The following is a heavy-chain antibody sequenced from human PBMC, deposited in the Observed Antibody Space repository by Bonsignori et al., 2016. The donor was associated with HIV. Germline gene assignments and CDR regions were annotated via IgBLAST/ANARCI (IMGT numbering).Heavy chain of an antibody. V-gene: IGHV3-30*02. CDR2: IRYDGSNK. CDR1: GFTFSSYG. J-gene: IGHJ4*02. D-gene: IGHD3-22*01. Sequence: GGSLRLSCAASGFTFSSYGMHWVRQAPGKGLEWVAFIRYDGSNKYYADSVKGRFTISRDNSKNTLYVQMNSLRAEDTAVYYCAKDLHSSGYYEDDYWGQGTLVTVSS. CDR3: AKDLHSSGYYEDDY.